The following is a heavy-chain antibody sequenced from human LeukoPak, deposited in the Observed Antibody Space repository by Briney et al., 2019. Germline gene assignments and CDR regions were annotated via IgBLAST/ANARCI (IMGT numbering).Heavy chain of an antibody. CDR3: ARNYVGYAFDI. D-gene: IGHD1-7*01. CDR1: GGSVRSYY. J-gene: IGHJ3*02. CDR2: IYSSGTT. Sequence: PAETLSLTCTVSGGSVRSYYWSWIRQPPGKGLEWIGYIYSSGTTNYNPSLKTGVTISVDTSKNQFSLKLTSVTAADTAVYYRARNYVGYAFDIWGQGTMVTVSS. V-gene: IGHV4-59*02.